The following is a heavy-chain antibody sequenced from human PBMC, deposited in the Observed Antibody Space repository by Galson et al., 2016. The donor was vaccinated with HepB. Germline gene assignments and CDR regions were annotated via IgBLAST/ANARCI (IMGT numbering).Heavy chain of an antibody. CDR2: IKSTADGGTS. J-gene: IGHJ4*02. CDR3: TTVTNAPRN. Sequence: SLRLSCAVSGLTFSGAWLSWVRQAPGKGLEWVGRIKSTADGGTSDDATPVKGRFTISRDDSKNTLYLQMTSLKTEETSVYYCTTVTNAPRNRGQGTLVTVSS. V-gene: IGHV3-15*01. CDR1: GLTFSGAW.